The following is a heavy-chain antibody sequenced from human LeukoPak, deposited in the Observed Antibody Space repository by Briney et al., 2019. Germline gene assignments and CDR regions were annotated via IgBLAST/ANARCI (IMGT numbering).Heavy chain of an antibody. CDR3: AREYYDSSGYSGGFDY. Sequence: SETLSLTCTVSGGSITIYYWSWIRQPAGKGLEWIGRIYTSGSTNYNPSLKSRVTISVDTSKNQFSLKLSSVTAADTAVYYCAREYYDSSGYSGGFDYWGQGTLVTVSS. CDR2: IYTSGST. CDR1: GGSITIYY. V-gene: IGHV4-4*07. J-gene: IGHJ4*02. D-gene: IGHD3-22*01.